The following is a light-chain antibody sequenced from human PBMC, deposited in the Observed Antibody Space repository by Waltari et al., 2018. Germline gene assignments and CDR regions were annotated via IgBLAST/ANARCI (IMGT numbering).Light chain of an antibody. V-gene: IGKV1-39*01. CDR3: QQYYTTPYT. J-gene: IGKJ2*01. CDR2: AAS. Sequence: DIQMTQSPSSLSASVGDRVTITCRASQSISSYLNWYQQKPGKDPKLLIYAASSLQSGVPSRFSGSGSGTDFTLTISSLQAEDVAVYYCQQYYTTPYTFGQGTKLEIK. CDR1: QSISSY.